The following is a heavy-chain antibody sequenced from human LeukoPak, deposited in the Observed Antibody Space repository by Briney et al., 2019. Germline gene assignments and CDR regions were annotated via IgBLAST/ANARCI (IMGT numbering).Heavy chain of an antibody. CDR3: SKTVSGWNYFDY. CDR1: GFTFSSYA. D-gene: IGHD6-19*01. J-gene: IGHJ4*02. V-gene: IGHV3-23*01. Sequence: PGGSLRLSCTAYGFTFSSYAMNWVRQAPGKGLEWISAISGSGGTTYYADSVKGRFTISRDNSKNTLYLQMNSPRAEDTALYYCSKTVSGWNYFDYWGQGTLVTVSS. CDR2: ISGSGGTT.